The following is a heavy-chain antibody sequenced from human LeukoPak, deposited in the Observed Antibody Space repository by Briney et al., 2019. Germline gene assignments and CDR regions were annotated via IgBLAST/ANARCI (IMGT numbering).Heavy chain of an antibody. D-gene: IGHD6-13*01. CDR1: GFTFSSYG. J-gene: IGHJ4*02. CDR3: AKFSSSSWSPGGGSFDY. CDR2: ISYDGSNK. Sequence: PGGSLRLSCAASGFTFSSYGMHWVRQAPGKGLEWVAVISYDGSNKYYADSVKGRFTISRDNSKNTLYLQMNSLRAEDTAVYYCAKFSSSSWSPGGGSFDYRGQGTLVTVSS. V-gene: IGHV3-30*18.